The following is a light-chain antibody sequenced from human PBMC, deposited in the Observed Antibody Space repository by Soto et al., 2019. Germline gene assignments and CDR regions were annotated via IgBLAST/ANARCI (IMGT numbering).Light chain of an antibody. V-gene: IGKV3-15*01. CDR1: QSVNSSY. CDR3: QQYNNWPRT. J-gene: IGKJ1*01. Sequence: EIVLTQSPGTLTLSPGERVTLSCRASQSVNSSYLAWYQHKPGQAPSLLIYGASTRATGIPARFSGSGFGTEFTLTIGSLQSEDLAVYYCQQYNNWPRTFGQGTKVDIK. CDR2: GAS.